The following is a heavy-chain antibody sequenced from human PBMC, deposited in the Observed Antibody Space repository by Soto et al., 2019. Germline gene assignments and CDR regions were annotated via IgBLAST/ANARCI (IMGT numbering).Heavy chain of an antibody. Sequence: GGSLRLSCAASGFTFSSYAMSWVRQAPGKGLEWVSAISGSGGSTYYADSVKGRFTISRDNSKNTLYLQMNSLRAEDTAVYYCARPLYSSGWYYFDYWGQGTLVTVSS. D-gene: IGHD6-19*01. CDR2: ISGSGGST. V-gene: IGHV3-23*01. CDR1: GFTFSSYA. J-gene: IGHJ4*02. CDR3: ARPLYSSGWYYFDY.